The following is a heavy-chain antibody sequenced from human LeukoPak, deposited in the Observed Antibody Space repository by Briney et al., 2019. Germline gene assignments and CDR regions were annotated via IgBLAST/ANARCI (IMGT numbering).Heavy chain of an antibody. J-gene: IGHJ4*02. CDR1: GFTFSSYW. CDR2: IKQDGSEK. D-gene: IGHD3-9*01. CDR3: ARGERDYDILTGYCFDY. Sequence: GGSLRLSCAASGFTFSSYWMSWVRQAPGKGLEWVANIKQDGSEKYYVDSVKGRFTISRDNAKNSLYLQMNSLRAEETAVYYCARGERDYDILTGYCFDYWGQGTLVTVSS. V-gene: IGHV3-7*03.